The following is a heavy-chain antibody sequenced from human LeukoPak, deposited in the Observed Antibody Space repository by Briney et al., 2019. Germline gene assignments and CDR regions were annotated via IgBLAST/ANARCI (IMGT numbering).Heavy chain of an antibody. CDR1: GGSISSYY. CDR3: ARVSAYYYDSSGYHPLYFQH. V-gene: IGHV4-4*07. CDR2: IYSSGST. D-gene: IGHD3-22*01. Sequence: PSETLSLTCTVSGGSISSYYWSWIRQPAGKGLEWIGGIYSSGSTNYNPSLKSRVTMSVDTSKNQFSLKLSSVTAADTAVYYCARVSAYYYDSSGYHPLYFQHWGQGTLVTVSS. J-gene: IGHJ1*01.